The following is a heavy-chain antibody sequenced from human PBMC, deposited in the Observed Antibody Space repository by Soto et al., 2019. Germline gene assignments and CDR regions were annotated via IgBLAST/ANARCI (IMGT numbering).Heavy chain of an antibody. CDR2: IYYSGRT. Sequence: SETLSLTCTVSGGSISSGDYYWSWIRQPPGKGLEYIGYIYYSGRTFYNPSLKSRVSISLDTFKNQFSLKLSSVTAADTAVYYCARYKRLIVDSWGRGTLVTVSS. CDR3: ARYKRLIVDS. J-gene: IGHJ4*02. V-gene: IGHV4-30-4*01. CDR1: GGSISSGDYY. D-gene: IGHD3-22*01.